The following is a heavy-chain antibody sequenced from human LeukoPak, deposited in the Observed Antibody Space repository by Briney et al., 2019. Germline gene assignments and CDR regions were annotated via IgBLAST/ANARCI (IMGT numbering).Heavy chain of an antibody. Sequence: PGGSLRLSCAASGFTSINYAMNWVRQAPGKGLEWVSVLIGSSGSTDYADSVKGRFTISRDTSKNTVLLQMNSLRAEDTAIYYCAKGAYDYIEMGYFDSCGQGSLVTVSS. CDR1: GFTSINYA. D-gene: IGHD5-12*01. V-gene: IGHV3-23*01. CDR2: LIGSSGST. J-gene: IGHJ4*02. CDR3: AKGAYDYIEMGYFDS.